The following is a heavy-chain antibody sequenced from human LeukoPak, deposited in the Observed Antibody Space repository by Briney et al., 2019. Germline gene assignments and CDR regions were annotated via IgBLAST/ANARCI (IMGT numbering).Heavy chain of an antibody. CDR1: GFPFSDHE. CDR2: ISSSGSDK. Sequence: GGSLRLSCASSGFPFSDHEMNWVRQAPGKGLEWVSHISSSGSDKYYPDSVKGRFTISRDNAKNSVYLQMNSLRAEDTAVYYCARRTSGAFAIWGQGTKVTVSS. CDR3: ARRTSGAFAI. J-gene: IGHJ3*02. V-gene: IGHV3-48*03.